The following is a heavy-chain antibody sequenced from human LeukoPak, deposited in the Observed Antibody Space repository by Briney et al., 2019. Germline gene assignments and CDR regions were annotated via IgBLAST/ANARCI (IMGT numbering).Heavy chain of an antibody. D-gene: IGHD6-13*01. CDR2: ISSSSSYI. Sequence: PGGSLRLSCAASGFTFRSYTMNWVRQAPGKGLEWVSSISSSSSYIYYADSMKGRFTISRDTSKNTLYLQMNSLRPEDTAVYYCAKAGGSSWAVLDYWGQGTLVTVSS. CDR1: GFTFRSYT. V-gene: IGHV3-21*01. CDR3: AKAGGSSWAVLDY. J-gene: IGHJ4*02.